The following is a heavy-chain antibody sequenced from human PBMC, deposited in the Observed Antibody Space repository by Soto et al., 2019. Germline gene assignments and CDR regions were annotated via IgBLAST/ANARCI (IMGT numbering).Heavy chain of an antibody. J-gene: IGHJ4*02. CDR2: ISGSGAST. V-gene: IGHV3-23*01. CDR1: GFPLSNYA. Sequence: GGSLRLSCAASGFPLSNYAMSWVRQAPGKVLELVSAISGSGASTYYADPVKGRFTISRDNSKHTLYLQMNTLRAEDTAVYYCAKVRGSGVDSCFDYWGQGPLDTVSS. D-gene: IGHD3-10*01. CDR3: AKVRGSGVDSCFDY.